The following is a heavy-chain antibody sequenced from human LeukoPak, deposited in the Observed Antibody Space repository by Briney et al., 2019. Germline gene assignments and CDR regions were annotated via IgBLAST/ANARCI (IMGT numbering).Heavy chain of an antibody. V-gene: IGHV3-53*01. CDR1: GFTVSYNY. CDR3: ARRAGAYSHPYDY. CDR2: IYGDGST. Sequence: GGSLRLSCATSGFTVSYNYISWVRQAPGKGLEWVSVIYGDGSTFYAESVKGRFTISRDNFKNTVYLQMNSLRAEDTAVYYCARRAGAYSHPYDYWGQGTLVTVSS. D-gene: IGHD4/OR15-4a*01. J-gene: IGHJ4*02.